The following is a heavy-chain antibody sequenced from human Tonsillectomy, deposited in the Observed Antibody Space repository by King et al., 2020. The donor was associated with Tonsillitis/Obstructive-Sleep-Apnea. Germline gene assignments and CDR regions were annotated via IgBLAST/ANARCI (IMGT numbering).Heavy chain of an antibody. D-gene: IGHD5-12*01. CDR3: AESGGYDSGSFDY. CDR1: GFTFSNYA. Sequence: VQLVESGGGLVQPGGSLRLSCAASGFTFSNYAMNWVRQAPGKGLEWVSAISGSGGSTYYTDSVKGRFTFSRDNSKNTLYLQMNSLRAEATAVYYCAESGGYDSGSFDYWGQGTLVTVSS. V-gene: IGHV3-23*04. CDR2: ISGSGGST. J-gene: IGHJ4*02.